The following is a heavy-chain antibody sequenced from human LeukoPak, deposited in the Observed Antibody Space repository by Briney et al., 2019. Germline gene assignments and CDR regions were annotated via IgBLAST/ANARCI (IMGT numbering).Heavy chain of an antibody. Sequence: GASVKVSCKASGYTFTSYDINWVRQATGQGLEWMGWMNPNSGNTGYAQKFQGRVTMTRNTSISTAYVELSSLRSEDTAVYYCARGLVDYYDSSGYFRDYWGQGTLVTVSS. CDR3: ARGLVDYYDSSGYFRDY. V-gene: IGHV1-8*01. J-gene: IGHJ4*02. CDR1: GYTFTSYD. D-gene: IGHD3-22*01. CDR2: MNPNSGNT.